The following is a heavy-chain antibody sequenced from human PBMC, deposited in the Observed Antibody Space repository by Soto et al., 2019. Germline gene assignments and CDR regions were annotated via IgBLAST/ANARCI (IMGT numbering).Heavy chain of an antibody. CDR3: AKDRLGGGMVV. CDR1: GFTFDDYA. V-gene: IGHV3-9*01. J-gene: IGHJ6*02. CDR2: ISWNSGSI. Sequence: EVQLVESGGGLVQPGRSLRLSCAASGFTFDDYAMHWVRQAPGKGLEWVSGISWNSGSIGYADSVKGRFTISRDNAKNSLYLQMNSLRAGDTALYYCAKDRLGGGMVVWGQGTTVTVSS.